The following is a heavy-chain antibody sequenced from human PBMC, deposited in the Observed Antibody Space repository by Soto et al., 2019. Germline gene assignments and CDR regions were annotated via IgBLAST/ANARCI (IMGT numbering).Heavy chain of an antibody. D-gene: IGHD6-19*01. CDR1: GFTFSSYS. J-gene: IGHJ5*02. Sequence: VGSLRLSCAASGFTFSSYSMNWVRQAPGKGLEWVSSISSSSSYIYYADSVKGRFTISRDNAKNSLYLQMNSLRAEDTAVYYCARGSSGWLPNWFDPWGQGTLVTVSS. V-gene: IGHV3-21*01. CDR3: ARGSSGWLPNWFDP. CDR2: ISSSSSYI.